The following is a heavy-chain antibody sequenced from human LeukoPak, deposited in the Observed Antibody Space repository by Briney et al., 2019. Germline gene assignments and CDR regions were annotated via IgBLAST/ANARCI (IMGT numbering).Heavy chain of an antibody. J-gene: IGHJ4*02. CDR1: GDSFTSYW. Sequence: KRGESLKISCKGSGDSFTSYWIGWVRQMPGKGLEWMGIIYPGDSDTRYSPSFQGQVTISADKSISTAYLQWSSLKASDTAMYYCARHGDIVAATLDYWGQGTLVTVSS. CDR2: IYPGDSDT. D-gene: IGHD5-12*01. V-gene: IGHV5-51*01. CDR3: ARHGDIVAATLDY.